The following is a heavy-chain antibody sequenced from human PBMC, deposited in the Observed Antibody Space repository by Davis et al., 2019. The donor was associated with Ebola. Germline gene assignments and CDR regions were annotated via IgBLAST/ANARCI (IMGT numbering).Heavy chain of an antibody. Sequence: GSLRLSCAVYGGSFSGYYWSWIRQPPGKGLEWIGYIYYSGSTNYNPSLKSRVTISVDTSKNQFSLKLSSVTAADTAVYYCARGGIAVAGPDYWGQGTLVTVSS. CDR2: IYYSGST. V-gene: IGHV4-59*01. D-gene: IGHD6-19*01. CDR1: GGSFSGYY. CDR3: ARGGIAVAGPDY. J-gene: IGHJ4*02.